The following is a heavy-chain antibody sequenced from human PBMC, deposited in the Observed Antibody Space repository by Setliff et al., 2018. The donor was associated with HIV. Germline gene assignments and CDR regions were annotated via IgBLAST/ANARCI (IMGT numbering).Heavy chain of an antibody. CDR2: INHSGST. D-gene: IGHD3-3*01. J-gene: IGHJ6*03. Sequence: SETLSLTCTVSGGSISSHYWSWIRQAPGKGLEWIGEINHSGSTNYNPSLKSRVTISIDTSKNQFFLKLSTMTAADTAVYYCARGYVYDFWSGYYALHYYYMDVWGKGTTVTVSS. CDR1: GGSISSHY. V-gene: IGHV4-34*01. CDR3: ARGYVYDFWSGYYALHYYYMDV.